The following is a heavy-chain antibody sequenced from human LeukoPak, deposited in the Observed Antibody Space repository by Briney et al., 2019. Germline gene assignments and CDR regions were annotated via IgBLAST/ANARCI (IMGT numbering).Heavy chain of an antibody. J-gene: IGHJ4*02. CDR3: ARDGDYYDSSGYYDY. V-gene: IGHV3-7*01. CDR2: IKQDGSEK. CDR1: GFTFSSYW. Sequence: GGSLRLSCAASGFTFSSYWMSWVHQAPGKGLEWVANIKQDGSEKYYVDSVKGRFTISRDNAKNSLYPQMNSLRAEDTAVYYCARDGDYYDSSGYYDYWGQGTLVTVSS. D-gene: IGHD3-22*01.